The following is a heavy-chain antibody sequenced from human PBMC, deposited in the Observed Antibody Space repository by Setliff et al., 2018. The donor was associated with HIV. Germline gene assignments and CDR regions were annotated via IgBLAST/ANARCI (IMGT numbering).Heavy chain of an antibody. V-gene: IGHV4-38-2*02. Sequence: TLSLTCTVTGYSISSGYYWAWIRQPPGKGLEWIGYIYYSGSTNYNPSLKSRVTISVDTSKNQFSLKLSSVTAADTAVYYCARERLSRLGFDYWGQGTLVTVSS. CDR2: IYYSGST. CDR1: GYSISSGYY. D-gene: IGHD1-1*01. CDR3: ARERLSRLGFDY. J-gene: IGHJ4*02.